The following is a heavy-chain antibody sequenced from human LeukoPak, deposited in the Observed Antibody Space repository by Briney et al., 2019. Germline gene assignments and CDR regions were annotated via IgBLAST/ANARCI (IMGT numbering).Heavy chain of an antibody. D-gene: IGHD3-3*01. CDR2: IYYSGST. Sequence: PSETLSLTCTVSGGSISSYYWSCIRQPPGKGLEWIGYIYYSGSTNYSPSLKSRVTISVDTSKNQFSLKLSSVTAADTAVYYCARGIAIPWFDPWGQGTLVTVSS. J-gene: IGHJ5*02. CDR3: ARGIAIPWFDP. V-gene: IGHV4-59*01. CDR1: GGSISSYY.